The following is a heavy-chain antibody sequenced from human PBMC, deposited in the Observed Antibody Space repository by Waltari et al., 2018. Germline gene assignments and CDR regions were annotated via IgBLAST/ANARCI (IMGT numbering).Heavy chain of an antibody. Sequence: QLQLQESGPGLVKPSETLSLTCTVSGGSISSRRYYWGCIRQPPGTGLAWIGRIHDRGSTYYTPSIKSRVTISVETSKNQFSRKLSSVTAADTAVYYCARGGGFGGGYGRYWGQGTLVTVSS. CDR3: ARGGGFGGGYGRY. D-gene: IGHD3-10*01. CDR1: GGSISSRRYY. CDR2: IHDRGST. J-gene: IGHJ4*02. V-gene: IGHV4-39*07.